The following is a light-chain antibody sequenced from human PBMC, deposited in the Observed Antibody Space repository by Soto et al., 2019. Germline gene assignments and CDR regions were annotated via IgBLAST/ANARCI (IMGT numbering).Light chain of an antibody. CDR2: EVS. CDR1: SSDVGGYNY. Sequence: QFALTQPASVSGSPGQSITISCTGTSSDVGGYNYVSWYQQHPGKAPKLMIYEVSNRPSGVSFRFSGSKSGNTASLTISGLQAEDEADYYCSSYTSSSTLNVVFGGGTKVTVL. V-gene: IGLV2-14*01. J-gene: IGLJ2*01. CDR3: SSYTSSSTLNVV.